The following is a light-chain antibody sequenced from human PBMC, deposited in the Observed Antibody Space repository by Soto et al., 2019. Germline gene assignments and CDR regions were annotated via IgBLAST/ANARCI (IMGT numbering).Light chain of an antibody. CDR2: GAS. CDR3: QQYNNWPLT. CDR1: QSVSSN. J-gene: IGKJ4*01. V-gene: IGKV3-15*01. Sequence: EMVMTQSPATLSVSPGERATLSCGASQSVSSNLAWYQQKPGQAPRLLIYGASTRATAIPAKFSGSGSGTEFTLTISSLQSEDFEVYYCQQYNNWPLTFGGGTKVEIK.